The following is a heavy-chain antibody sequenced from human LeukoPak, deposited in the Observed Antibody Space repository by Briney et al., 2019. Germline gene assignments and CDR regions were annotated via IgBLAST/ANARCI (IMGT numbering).Heavy chain of an antibody. Sequence: ASVKVSCKASGYTFTSYGVSWVRQAPGQGLEWMGWISPYNGNTNYAQRFQGRVTMTTDTSTSTAYMELRSLRSDDTAVYYCARDRFTMVRGVRPTVDYWGQGTLVTVSS. CDR1: GYTFTSYG. J-gene: IGHJ4*02. CDR2: ISPYNGNT. D-gene: IGHD3-10*01. CDR3: ARDRFTMVRGVRPTVDY. V-gene: IGHV1-18*01.